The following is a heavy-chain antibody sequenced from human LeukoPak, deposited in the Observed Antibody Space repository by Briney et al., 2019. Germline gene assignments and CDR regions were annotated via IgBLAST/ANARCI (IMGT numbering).Heavy chain of an antibody. CDR1: GFTFSSYS. CDR3: ARSPEWELLGGFDY. J-gene: IGHJ4*02. CDR2: ISSSSSYI. V-gene: IGHV3-21*01. D-gene: IGHD1-26*01. Sequence: KPGGSLRLSCASSGFTFSSYSMNWVRQAPGKGLEWVSSISSSSSYIYYADSVKGRFTISRDNAKNSLYLQMNSLRAEDTAVYYCARSPEWELLGGFDYWGQGTLVTVSS.